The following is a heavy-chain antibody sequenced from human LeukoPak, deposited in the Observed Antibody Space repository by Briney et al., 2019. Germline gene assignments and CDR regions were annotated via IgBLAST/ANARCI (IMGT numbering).Heavy chain of an antibody. CDR3: ARAVAAAGRSWWSDP. J-gene: IGHJ5*02. Sequence: GGSLRLSCAASGFTFSSYSMNWVRQAPGKGLEWVSSISSSSSYIYYADSVKGRFTISRENAKNSLYLQMNSLRAEDTAVYYCARAVAAAGRSWWSDPWGQGTLVTVSS. D-gene: IGHD6-13*01. CDR2: ISSSSSYI. V-gene: IGHV3-21*01. CDR1: GFTFSSYS.